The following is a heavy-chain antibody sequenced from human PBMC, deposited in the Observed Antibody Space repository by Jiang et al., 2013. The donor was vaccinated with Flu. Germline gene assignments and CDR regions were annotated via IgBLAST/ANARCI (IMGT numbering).Heavy chain of an antibody. V-gene: IGHV3-30-3*01. Sequence: LSCAASGFTFSNYAMHWVRQAPGKGLEWVAVISYDGSTKYYADSVKGRFTISRDNSKNTLYLQMNSLRAEDTAVYYCARDRDVTMVRGVFDYWGQGTLVTVSS. D-gene: IGHD3-10*01. CDR1: GFTFSNYA. CDR2: ISYDGSTK. J-gene: IGHJ4*02. CDR3: ARDRDVTMVRGVFDY.